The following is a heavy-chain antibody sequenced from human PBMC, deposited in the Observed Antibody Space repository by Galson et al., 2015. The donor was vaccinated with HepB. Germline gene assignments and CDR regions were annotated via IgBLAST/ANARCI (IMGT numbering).Heavy chain of an antibody. Sequence: SLRLSCAASGFIFKTYAMHWVRQAPGKGLEYVSAISNHGGTTYYADSVKGRFTISRDNSKNTLYVQMSSLRVEDTAVYYCVKSDVGDDWYFDLWGRGTLVSVSS. J-gene: IGHJ2*01. D-gene: IGHD3-16*01. CDR2: ISNHGGTT. CDR1: GFIFKTYA. CDR3: VKSDVGDDWYFDL. V-gene: IGHV3-64D*08.